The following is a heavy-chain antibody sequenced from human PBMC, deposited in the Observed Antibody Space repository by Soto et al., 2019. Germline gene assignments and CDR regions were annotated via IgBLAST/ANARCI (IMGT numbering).Heavy chain of an antibody. D-gene: IGHD2-21*02. V-gene: IGHV1-46*01. Sequence: QVQLMQSGAEVKKPGASVKVSCKASGDTFTDYYIHWVRQAPGQGLEWMGTVNPSGGHTTYALHSLGIVTMTRDTSTSTRYMELSSLTSVDTDIYYCARGGPVVVVTAALYYWGLGTLVTVSS. J-gene: IGHJ4*02. CDR1: GDTFTDYY. CDR3: ARGGPVVVVTAALYY. CDR2: VNPSGGHT.